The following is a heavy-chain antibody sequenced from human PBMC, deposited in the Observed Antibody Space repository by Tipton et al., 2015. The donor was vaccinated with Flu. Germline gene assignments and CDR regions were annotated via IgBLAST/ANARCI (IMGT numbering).Heavy chain of an antibody. J-gene: IGHJ4*02. CDR1: GYSISTGYY. V-gene: IGHV4-38-2*01. D-gene: IGHD3-10*01. CDR2: ISHSGST. Sequence: GLVKPSETLSLTCGVSGYSISTGYYWGWIRQPPGNGLEWIGSISHSGSTYYKPSLKSRVTKSLDTFQNQFSLKLNSVTAADTAVYYCSRSTYYYGSGSSDYWGQGTLVTVSS. CDR3: SRSTYYYGSGSSDY.